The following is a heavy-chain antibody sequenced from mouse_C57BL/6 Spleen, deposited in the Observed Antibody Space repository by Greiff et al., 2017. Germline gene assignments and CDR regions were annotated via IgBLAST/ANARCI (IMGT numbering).Heavy chain of an antibody. CDR3: ARRITTVVHYVYFDY. CDR2: IHPNSGST. J-gene: IGHJ2*01. D-gene: IGHD1-1*01. CDR1: GYTFTSYW. Sequence: QVQLQQPGAELVKPGASVKLSCKASGYTFTSYWMHWVQQRPGQGLEWIGMIHPNSGSTNYNEKFKSKATLTVDKSSSTAYMQLISRTSEDYAVYYCARRITTVVHYVYFDYWGQGTTLTVSS. V-gene: IGHV1-64*01.